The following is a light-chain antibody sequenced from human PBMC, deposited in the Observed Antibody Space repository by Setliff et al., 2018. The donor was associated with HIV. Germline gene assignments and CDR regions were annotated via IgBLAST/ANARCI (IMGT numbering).Light chain of an antibody. CDR1: ALPKQY. V-gene: IGLV3-25*03. J-gene: IGLJ2*01. Sequence: SYELTQAPSVSLSPGQTARITCSGDALPKQYASWYQQKPGQAPVLVIYKDTERPSGIPERFSGSSSGTRVTLTISGVQAEDEADYYCQSADSSDTYVVFGGGTKVTVL. CDR2: KDT. CDR3: QSADSSDTYVV.